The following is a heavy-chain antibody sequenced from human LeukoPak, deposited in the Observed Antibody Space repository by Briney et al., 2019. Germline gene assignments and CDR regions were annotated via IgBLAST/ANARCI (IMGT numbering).Heavy chain of an antibody. CDR1: GFPLRSYS. Sequence: GGSLRLSCAASGFPLRSYSMSWVRQAPGKGLEWVSAISGSGGYTYYADSVKGRFTISRDSSKNTLYLQMNSLRAEDTAVHYCAKEYSGYDFDYWGQGTLVTVSS. CDR2: ISGSGGYT. J-gene: IGHJ4*02. V-gene: IGHV3-23*01. D-gene: IGHD5-12*01. CDR3: AKEYSGYDFDY.